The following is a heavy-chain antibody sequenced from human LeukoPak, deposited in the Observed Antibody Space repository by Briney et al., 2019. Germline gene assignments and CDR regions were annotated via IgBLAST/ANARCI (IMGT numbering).Heavy chain of an antibody. D-gene: IGHD6-19*01. CDR2: IYYSGST. J-gene: IGHJ5*02. Sequence: PSETLSLTCTVSGGSSSSYYWSWIRQPPGKGLEWIGYIYYSGSTNYNPSLKSRVTISVDTSKNQFSLKLSSVTAADTAVYYCARGGSADPYNWFDPWGQGTLVTVSS. V-gene: IGHV4-59*01. CDR3: ARGGSADPYNWFDP. CDR1: GGSSSSYY.